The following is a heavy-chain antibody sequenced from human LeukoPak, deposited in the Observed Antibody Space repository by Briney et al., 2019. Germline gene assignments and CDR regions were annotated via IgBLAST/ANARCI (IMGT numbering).Heavy chain of an antibody. J-gene: IGHJ4*02. Sequence: GASVKVSCKASGYTFTGYYMHWVRQAPGQGLEWMGWINPNSGGTNYAQKFQGRVTMTRDTSISTAYMELSRLRPDDTAVYYCARSRLMITFGGMGSYFDYWGQGTLVTVSS. CDR1: GYTFTGYY. CDR2: INPNSGGT. D-gene: IGHD3-16*01. V-gene: IGHV1-2*02. CDR3: ARSRLMITFGGMGSYFDY.